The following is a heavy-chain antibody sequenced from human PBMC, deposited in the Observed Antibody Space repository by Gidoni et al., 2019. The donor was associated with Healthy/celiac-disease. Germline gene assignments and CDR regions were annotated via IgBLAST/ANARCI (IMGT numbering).Heavy chain of an antibody. CDR1: GGSISSSSYY. Sequence: QLQLQESGPGLVKPSETLSLTCTVSGGSISSSSYYWGWIRQPPGKGLEWIGSIYYSGSTYYNQSLKSRVTISVDTSKNQFSLKLSSVTAADTAVYYCARAENYDFWADWFDPWGQGTLVTVSS. V-gene: IGHV4-39*01. CDR2: IYYSGST. D-gene: IGHD3-3*01. J-gene: IGHJ5*02. CDR3: ARAENYDFWADWFDP.